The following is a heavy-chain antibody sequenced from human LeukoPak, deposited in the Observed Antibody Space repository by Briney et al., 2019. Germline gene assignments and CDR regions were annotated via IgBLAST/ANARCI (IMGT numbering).Heavy chain of an antibody. CDR1: GDSITSYY. D-gene: IGHD4-23*01. CDR3: ARHRGYGSTSYSFDY. CDR2: IYYSGST. V-gene: IGHV4-59*01. Sequence: SETLSLTCTVSGDSITSYYWSWIRQPPGKGLEWIGYIYYSGSTNYNPSLKSRVTISVDTSKNQFSLRLSSLTAADTAVYYCARHRGYGSTSYSFDYWGQGTLVTVPS. J-gene: IGHJ4*02.